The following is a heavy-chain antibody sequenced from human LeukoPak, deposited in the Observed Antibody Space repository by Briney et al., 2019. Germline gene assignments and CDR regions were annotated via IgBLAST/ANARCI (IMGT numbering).Heavy chain of an antibody. CDR2: ITSSSSAK. D-gene: IGHD5-18*01. CDR1: GFNFGSFS. V-gene: IGHV3-48*04. J-gene: IGHJ4*02. CDR3: ARAIASYGDSAF. Sequence: GGPLRLPCSASGFNFGSFSMVWLPQAPGKGLEGLSYITSSSSAKYYADSLMGRFTISRDNAKNSLYLQINSLRVDDTAVYYCARAIASYGDSAFWGQGTLVTVSS.